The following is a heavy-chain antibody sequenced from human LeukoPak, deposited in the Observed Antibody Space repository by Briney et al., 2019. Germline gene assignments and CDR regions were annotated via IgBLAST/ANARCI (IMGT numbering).Heavy chain of an antibody. J-gene: IGHJ4*02. Sequence: KPSETLSLTCTVSGYSISSGYYWGWIRQPPGKGLEWIGSIYHSGSTYYNPSLKSRVTISEDTSKNQFSLKLSSVTAADTAVYYCARATPYYDFWSGYPDYWGQGTLVTVSS. V-gene: IGHV4-38-2*02. D-gene: IGHD3-3*01. CDR2: IYHSGST. CDR1: GYSISSGYY. CDR3: ARATPYYDFWSGYPDY.